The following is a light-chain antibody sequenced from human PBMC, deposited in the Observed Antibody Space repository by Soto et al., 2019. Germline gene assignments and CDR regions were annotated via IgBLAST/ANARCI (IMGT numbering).Light chain of an antibody. V-gene: IGLV1-51*01. CDR2: MNN. J-gene: IGLJ3*02. CDR3: GTWDSSLSAGV. Sequence: QSALTQPPSVSGAPGQKVTIPCSGSSSNIGNNYVSWYQQLPRAAPKLLMDMNNKRPSGIPDRFSGSKSGTSATLVITGLQTGDEADYYCGTWDSSLSAGVFGGGTKLTVL. CDR1: SSNIGNNY.